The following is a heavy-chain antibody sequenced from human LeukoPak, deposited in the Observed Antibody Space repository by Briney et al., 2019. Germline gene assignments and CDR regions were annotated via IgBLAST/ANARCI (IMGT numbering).Heavy chain of an antibody. V-gene: IGHV4-30-2*01. CDR3: AREPIVDTAMVTGYYYYGMDV. D-gene: IGHD5-18*01. J-gene: IGHJ6*02. Sequence: SQTLSLTCAVSGGSISSGGYSWSWIRQPPGKGLEWIGYIYHSESTYYNPSLKSRVTISVDRSKNQFSLKLSSVTAADTAVYYCAREPIVDTAMVTGYYYYGMDVWGQGTTVTVSS. CDR2: IYHSEST. CDR1: GGSISSGGYS.